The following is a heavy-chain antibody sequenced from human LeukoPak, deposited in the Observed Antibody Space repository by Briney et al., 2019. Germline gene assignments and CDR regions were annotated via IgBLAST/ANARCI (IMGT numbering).Heavy chain of an antibody. CDR2: INPNSGDT. V-gene: IGHV1-2*02. J-gene: IGHJ4*02. D-gene: IGHD1-26*01. CDR1: GYTFTGYF. CDR3: ARYRGSYSRDF. Sequence: GASVTVSCKASGYTFTGYFMHWVRQAPGQGLEWMGWINPNSGDTNYAQKFQGRVTMTRDTSISTAYMELSRLRSDDTAVYYCARYRGSYSRDFWARGTLVSV.